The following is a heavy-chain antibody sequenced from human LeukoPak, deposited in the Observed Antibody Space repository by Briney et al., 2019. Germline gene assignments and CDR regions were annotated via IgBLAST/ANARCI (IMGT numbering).Heavy chain of an antibody. V-gene: IGHV3-49*03. J-gene: IGHJ6*03. D-gene: IGHD2-2*02. CDR3: TRVYCSSTSCYMDYYYYMDV. CDR1: GFTFGDYA. Sequence: GRSLRLSCTASGFTFGDYAMSWFRQAPGKGLEWVGFIRSKAYGGTTEYPASVKCRFTIARDDSKSIAYLQMNSLETEDTAVYYCTRVYCSSTSCYMDYYYYMDVWGKGTTVTVSS. CDR2: IRSKAYGGTT.